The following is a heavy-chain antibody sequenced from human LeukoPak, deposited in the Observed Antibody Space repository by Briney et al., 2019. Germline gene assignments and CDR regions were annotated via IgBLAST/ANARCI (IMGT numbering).Heavy chain of an antibody. CDR1: GGAFSGYY. D-gene: IGHD3-10*01. V-gene: IGHV4-34*01. CDR3: ARASDDSVYSYRNWFDP. CDR2: ITHTGSP. J-gene: IGHJ5*02. Sequence: SETLSLTCAVYGGAFSGYYWSWVRQPPGKGLEWLGEITHTGSPSYNPSLKSRVTISMDTSKNQFSLMLSSVTAADTAVYYCARASDDSVYSYRNWFDPWGQGTLVTVSS.